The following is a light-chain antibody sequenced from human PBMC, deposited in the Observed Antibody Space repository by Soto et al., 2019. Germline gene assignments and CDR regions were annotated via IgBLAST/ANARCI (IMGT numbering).Light chain of an antibody. J-gene: IGLJ1*01. CDR1: SSNIGAGYD. CDR2: GNS. Sequence: QSVLAQPPSVSGAPGQRVTISCTGSSSNIGAGYDVHWYQQLPGTAPKLLIYGNSNRPSGVPDRFSGFKSGSSDSLAITGLQAEDEADYYCQSYDSSLSGYVFGTGTKLTVL. CDR3: QSYDSSLSGYV. V-gene: IGLV1-40*01.